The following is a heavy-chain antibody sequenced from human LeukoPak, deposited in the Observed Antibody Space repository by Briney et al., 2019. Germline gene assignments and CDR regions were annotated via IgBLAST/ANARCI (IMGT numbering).Heavy chain of an antibody. J-gene: IGHJ6*03. CDR3: ARDGYRSYGYYYYMDV. CDR1: GGSISSYY. D-gene: IGHD6-19*01. CDR2: IYTSGST. Sequence: PSETLSLTCTVSGGSISSYYWSWIRQPAGKGLERIGRIYTSGSTNYNPSLKSRVTMSVDTSKNQFSLKLSSVTAADTAVYYCARDGYRSYGYYYYMDVWGKGTTVTVSS. V-gene: IGHV4-4*07.